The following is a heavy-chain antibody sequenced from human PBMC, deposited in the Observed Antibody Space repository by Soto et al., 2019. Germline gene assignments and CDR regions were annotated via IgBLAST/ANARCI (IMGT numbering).Heavy chain of an antibody. CDR2: TYYRSKWYN. CDR1: GDSVSSNSAA. J-gene: IGHJ4*02. V-gene: IGHV6-1*01. Sequence: SRTLSLTCAISGDSVSSNSAAWNWSRRPPSRGLEWLGRTYYRSKWYNEYAVSVKSPIAINPDTSKNQFSLQLNSVTPEDTAVYYCARTSGHFDSWGQGTLVTVSS. CDR3: ARTSGHFDS. D-gene: IGHD6-19*01.